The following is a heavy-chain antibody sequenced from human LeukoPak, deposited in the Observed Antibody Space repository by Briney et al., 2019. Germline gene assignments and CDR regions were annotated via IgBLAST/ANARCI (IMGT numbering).Heavy chain of an antibody. D-gene: IGHD1-26*01. V-gene: IGHV4-34*01. CDR3: ARDKSGSIDY. CDR1: GGSFSGYY. J-gene: IGHJ4*02. Sequence: SETLSLTCAVYGGSFSGYYWSWIRQPPGKGLEWIGEINHSGSTNYNPSLKSRVTISVDTSKNQFSLKLSSVTAADTAVYYCARDKSGSIDYWGQGTQVIVSS. CDR2: INHSGST.